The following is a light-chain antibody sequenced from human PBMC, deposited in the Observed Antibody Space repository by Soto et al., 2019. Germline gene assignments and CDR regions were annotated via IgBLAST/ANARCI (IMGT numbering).Light chain of an antibody. J-gene: IGLJ3*02. Sequence: QSVLTQPASVSGSPGQSITISCTGTSSDVGSYNLVSWYQQHPGKAPKLMIYEGSKRPSGVSNRFSGSKSGNTASLTISGLQAEDEADYYCCSYAGSSTLWVFGGGTKLPS. CDR1: SSDVGSYNL. CDR2: EGS. CDR3: CSYAGSSTLWV. V-gene: IGLV2-23*01.